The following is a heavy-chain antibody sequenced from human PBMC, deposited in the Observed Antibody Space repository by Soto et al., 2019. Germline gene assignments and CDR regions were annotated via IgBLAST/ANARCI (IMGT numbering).Heavy chain of an antibody. CDR1: GGTIGRYA. CDR2: IIPILNSP. J-gene: IGHJ6*02. Sequence: AVKVACKACGGTIGRYATTWVRRAPGQGLEWLGGIIPILNSPAYAQKFKARVVITADEITNTAYMELNSLRFDDTAVYYCARDAPYCTSATCPKSYDMDVWGQGTTVTVSS. CDR3: ARDAPYCTSATCPKSYDMDV. D-gene: IGHD2-2*01. V-gene: IGHV1-69*01.